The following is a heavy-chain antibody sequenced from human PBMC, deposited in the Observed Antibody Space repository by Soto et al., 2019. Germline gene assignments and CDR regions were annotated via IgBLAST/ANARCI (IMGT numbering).Heavy chain of an antibody. J-gene: IGHJ5*02. CDR3: ARGNNWNGVNNWFDP. Sequence: PSETLSLTCTVSGGSISSNYWTWIRQPPGKGLEWIGYVYNSGSTNYNPSLKSRVTISVDTSKNQFSLKLSSVTAADTAVYYCARGNNWNGVNNWFDPWGQGTLVTVSS. D-gene: IGHD1-20*01. CDR1: GGSISSNY. CDR2: VYNSGST. V-gene: IGHV4-59*01.